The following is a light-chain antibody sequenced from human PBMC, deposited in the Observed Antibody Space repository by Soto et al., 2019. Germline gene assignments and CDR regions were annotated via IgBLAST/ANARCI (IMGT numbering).Light chain of an antibody. J-gene: IGKJ1*01. CDR2: KAS. Sequence: DIQMTQSPSTLSASVGDRVTITCRASQSINNWLAWYQQKPGKAPKLLIYKASTLKSGVPSRFSGSGSGTKFTLTIASLQPDDFATYYCQQYETFSGTFGPGTKVDIK. CDR1: QSINNW. V-gene: IGKV1-5*03. CDR3: QQYETFSGT.